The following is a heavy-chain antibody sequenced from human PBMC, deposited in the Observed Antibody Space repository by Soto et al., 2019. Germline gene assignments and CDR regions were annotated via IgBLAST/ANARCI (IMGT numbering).Heavy chain of an antibody. J-gene: IGHJ6*02. V-gene: IGHV3-21*01. Sequence: GGSLRLSCSVSGFPFSSYTMYWVRQAPGKGLEWISSITTSSSRNIFYADSVKGRFTISRGNANNILYLHMNNLRVEDTAVYYCARDDYVWGSYRRQFGYYGMDVWGQGTTVTVSS. CDR1: GFPFSSYT. CDR3: ARDDYVWGSYRRQFGYYGMDV. D-gene: IGHD3-16*02. CDR2: ITTSSSRNI.